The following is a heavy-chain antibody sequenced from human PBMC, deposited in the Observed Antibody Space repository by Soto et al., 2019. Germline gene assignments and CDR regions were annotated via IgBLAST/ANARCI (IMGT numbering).Heavy chain of an antibody. V-gene: IGHV3-7*05. CDR2: INQDGSEK. CDR1: GFTFSSYG. J-gene: IGHJ4*02. CDR3: ARGTITAPGIDY. Sequence: EVQLVESGGGLVQPGGSLRLSCAASGFTFSSYGMNWVRQAPGKGLEWVANINQDGSEKYYVDSVKGRFTISRDNAKNSLYLQMNSLRTEDTAVYYCARGTITAPGIDYWGQGTLGTVSS. D-gene: IGHD6-13*01.